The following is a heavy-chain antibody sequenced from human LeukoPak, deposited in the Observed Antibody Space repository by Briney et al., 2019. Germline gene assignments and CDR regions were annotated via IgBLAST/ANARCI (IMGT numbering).Heavy chain of an antibody. CDR2: IYYSGST. Sequence: SQTLSLTCTVSGGSISSGDYYWSWIRQPPGKGLEWIGYIYYSGSTYYNPSLKSRVTISVDTSKNQFSLKLSSVTAADTAVYYCARVGADSYGVDYWGQGTLVTVSS. CDR1: GGSISSGDYY. V-gene: IGHV4-30-4*08. J-gene: IGHJ4*02. CDR3: ARVGADSYGVDY. D-gene: IGHD5-18*01.